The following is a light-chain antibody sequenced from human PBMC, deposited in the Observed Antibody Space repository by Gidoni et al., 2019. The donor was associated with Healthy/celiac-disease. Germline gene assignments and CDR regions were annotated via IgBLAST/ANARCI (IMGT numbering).Light chain of an antibody. CDR3: SSYTSSSSLV. Sequence: QSALTQPASVSPSPGQSITISCTGTSSDVGGYNYVYWYQQHPGKAPKLMIYEVSNRPSGVSNRFSGSKSGNTASLTISGLEADDEADYCCSSYTSSSSLVFGGGTKLTVL. CDR2: EVS. V-gene: IGLV2-14*01. CDR1: SSDVGGYNY. J-gene: IGLJ2*01.